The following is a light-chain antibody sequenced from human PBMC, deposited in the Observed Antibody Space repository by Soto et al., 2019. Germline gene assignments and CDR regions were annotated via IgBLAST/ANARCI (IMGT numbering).Light chain of an antibody. J-gene: IGLJ3*02. V-gene: IGLV2-14*01. CDR3: SSYTTSSTQV. Sequence: QSALTQPASVSGSPGQSITISCAGTSSDVGGYNYVSWYQQHPGKAPKRMIYEVNYRPSGVSDRFSGSKSGNTASLTISGLQAEDEADYYCSSYTTSSTQVFGGGTKVTVL. CDR1: SSDVGGYNY. CDR2: EVN.